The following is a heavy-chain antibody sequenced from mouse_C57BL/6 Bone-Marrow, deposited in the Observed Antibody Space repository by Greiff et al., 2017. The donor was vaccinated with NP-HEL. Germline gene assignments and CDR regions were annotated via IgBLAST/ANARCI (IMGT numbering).Heavy chain of an antibody. J-gene: IGHJ3*01. Sequence: EVQLVESGGGLVQSGRSLRLSCATSGFTFSDFYMEWVRQAPGKGLEWIAASRNKANAYTTEYSASVKGRFIVSRDTSQSILYLQMNALRAEDTDIYYCARDGGLREGRCAYWGQGTLVTVSA. CDR3: ARDGGLREGRCAY. V-gene: IGHV7-1*01. CDR1: GFTFSDFY. CDR2: SRNKANAYTT. D-gene: IGHD2-4*01.